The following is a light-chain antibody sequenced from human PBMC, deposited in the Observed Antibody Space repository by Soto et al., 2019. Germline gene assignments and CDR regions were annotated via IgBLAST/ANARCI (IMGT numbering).Light chain of an antibody. CDR1: QSVSSNH. Sequence: EIVLTQSPGTLSLSPGERATLSCRASQSVSSNHLAWYQQKPGQAPRLLIYGASSRATGIPDRFSGSGSGTDFTLTITRLEPEAFAVYYCQQYGSSPRTFGQGTKVVIK. V-gene: IGKV3-20*01. CDR3: QQYGSSPRT. CDR2: GAS. J-gene: IGKJ1*01.